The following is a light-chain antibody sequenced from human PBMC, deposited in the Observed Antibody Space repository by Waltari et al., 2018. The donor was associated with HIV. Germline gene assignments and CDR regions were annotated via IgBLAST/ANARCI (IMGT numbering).Light chain of an antibody. J-gene: IGLJ3*02. Sequence: QSVLTQPPSVSAAPGQKVTISCSGSSSNIGNDYVSLYQHLPGAAPKLLIYDNDKRPSGIPDRFSGSKSGTSATLGITGLQTGDEADYYCGTWDTSLSGGVFGGGTKLTVL. CDR2: DND. CDR1: SSNIGNDY. CDR3: GTWDTSLSGGV. V-gene: IGLV1-51*01.